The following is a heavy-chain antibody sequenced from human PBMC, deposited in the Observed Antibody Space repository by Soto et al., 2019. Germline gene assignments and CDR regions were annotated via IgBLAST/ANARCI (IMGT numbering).Heavy chain of an antibody. CDR1: GGSISSGGYY. J-gene: IGHJ6*02. CDR2: IYYSGST. V-gene: IGHV4-31*03. CDR3: ARVGSDDGDYDYYGMDV. D-gene: IGHD4-17*01. Sequence: SETLSLTCTVSGGSISSGGYYWSWIRQHPGKGLEWIGYIYYSGSTYYNPSLKSRVTISVDTSKNQFSLKLSSVTAADTAVYYCARVGSDDGDYDYYGMDVWGQGTTVTVS.